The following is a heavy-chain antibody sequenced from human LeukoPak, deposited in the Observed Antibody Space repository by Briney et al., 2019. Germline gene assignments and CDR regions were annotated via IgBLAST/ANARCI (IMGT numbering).Heavy chain of an antibody. D-gene: IGHD2-21*02. CDR2: IWYDGSNK. CDR3: ARDGTVVVTAIRGPDPPVAFDY. J-gene: IGHJ4*02. V-gene: IGHV3-33*01. Sequence: GGSLRLSCAASGFTFSSYDMHWVRQAPGKGLEWVAVIWYDGSNKYYADSVKGRFTISRDNSKNTLYLQMNSLRAEDTAVYYCARDGTVVVTAIRGPDPPVAFDYWGQGTLVTVSS. CDR1: GFTFSSYD.